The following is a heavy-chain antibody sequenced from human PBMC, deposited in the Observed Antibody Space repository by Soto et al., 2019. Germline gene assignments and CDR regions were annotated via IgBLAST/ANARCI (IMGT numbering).Heavy chain of an antibody. Sequence: QVQLVESGGGVVQPGRSLRLSCAASGFSFSISPMHWVRQAPGKGPEWVALISYDGTKKFYADSVKGRFTISRDNSKSTLYLQVDSLSPEDEAVYYCARDPKTSGGQHWAFNYFDSWGQGTLVTVSS. CDR2: ISYDGTKK. CDR1: GFSFSISP. CDR3: ARDPKTSGGQHWAFNYFDS. D-gene: IGHD7-27*01. J-gene: IGHJ4*02. V-gene: IGHV3-30-3*01.